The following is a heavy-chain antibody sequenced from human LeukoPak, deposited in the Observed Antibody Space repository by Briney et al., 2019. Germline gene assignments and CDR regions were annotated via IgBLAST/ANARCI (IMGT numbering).Heavy chain of an antibody. CDR3: VKGSAAVRPYYFDY. D-gene: IGHD6-13*01. V-gene: IGHV3-23*01. CDR2: ISGSGGGT. Sequence: GGSLRLSCAASGFTFSSYAMSWVRQAPGKGLEWVSAISGSGGGTYYADSVKGRFTISRDNSKDTLYLQASSLRGEDTAAYYCVKGSAAVRPYYFDYWGQGTLVTVSS. CDR1: GFTFSSYA. J-gene: IGHJ4*02.